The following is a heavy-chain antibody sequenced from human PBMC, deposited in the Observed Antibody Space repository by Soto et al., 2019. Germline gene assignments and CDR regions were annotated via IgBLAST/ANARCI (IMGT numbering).Heavy chain of an antibody. V-gene: IGHV4-30-4*01. J-gene: IGHJ4*02. CDR3: AREWGSRDGYNYYDY. CDR2: IYYNGNT. Sequence: SETLSLTCTVSDVSISSGDYYWTWIRQPPGKGLEWIGSIYYNGNTYYNPSLKSRVTISVDTSNSQFSLNLSSVTAADTAVYYCAREWGSRDGYNYYDYWGQGTLVT. D-gene: IGHD5-12*01. CDR1: DVSISSGDYY.